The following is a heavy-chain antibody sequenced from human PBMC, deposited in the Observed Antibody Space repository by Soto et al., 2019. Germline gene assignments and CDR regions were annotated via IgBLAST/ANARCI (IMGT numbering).Heavy chain of an antibody. D-gene: IGHD4-17*01. CDR2: IYYSGGT. V-gene: IGHV4-59*08. CDR1: GGSISRYY. Sequence: ETLSLTCTVSGGSISRYYWSWIRQPPGKGLEWTGYIYYSGGTNYNPSPKSRVTISVDTSKNQFSLKLSSVTAADTAVYYCARLYYGDSRAFDIWGQGTMVTVSS. J-gene: IGHJ3*02. CDR3: ARLYYGDSRAFDI.